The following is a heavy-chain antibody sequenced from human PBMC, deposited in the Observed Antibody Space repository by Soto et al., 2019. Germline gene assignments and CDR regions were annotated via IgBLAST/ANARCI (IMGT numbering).Heavy chain of an antibody. J-gene: IGHJ4*02. CDR1: GDTFNFYS. CDR3: ASSYGSGYRAFDY. Sequence: QVRWVQSGAEVKRPGSSVKVSCKASGDTFNFYSINWVRQAPGVGLEWVGRVNPILSMSNYAQRFQGRVTMTADKSTSTAYMELRSLRSEDTAIYYCASSYGSGYRAFDYWGQGALVTVSS. D-gene: IGHD3-10*01. V-gene: IGHV1-69*02. CDR2: VNPILSMS.